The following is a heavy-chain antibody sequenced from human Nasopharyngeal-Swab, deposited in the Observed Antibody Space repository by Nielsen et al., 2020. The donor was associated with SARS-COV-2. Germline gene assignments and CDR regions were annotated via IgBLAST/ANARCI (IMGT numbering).Heavy chain of an antibody. J-gene: IGHJ6*03. V-gene: IGHV3-7*03. CDR3: ARDSPYSSGWNYYYYYYYMDV. D-gene: IGHD6-19*01. CDR2: IKEDGDEI. Sequence: VRQAPGKGLEWVATIKEDGDEIYYVDSVKGRFTISRDNAKNSLDLQMNSLRADDTAVYYCARDSPYSSGWNYYYYYYYMDVWGKGTTVTVSS.